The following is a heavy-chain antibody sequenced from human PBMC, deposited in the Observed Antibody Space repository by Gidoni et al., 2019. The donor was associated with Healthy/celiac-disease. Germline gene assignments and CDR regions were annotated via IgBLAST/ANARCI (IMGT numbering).Heavy chain of an antibody. V-gene: IGHV1-46*01. J-gene: IGHJ4*02. CDR2: INPSGGST. CDR1: GYTFTSYY. CDR3: ARDKGELLGLDY. D-gene: IGHD1-26*01. Sequence: QVQLVQSGAEVKKPGASVKASCKASGYTFTSYYMPWVRQAPGQGLEWMGIINPSGGSTSYAQKFQGRVTMTRDTSTSTVYMELSSLRSEDTAVYYCARDKGELLGLDYWGQGTLVTVSS.